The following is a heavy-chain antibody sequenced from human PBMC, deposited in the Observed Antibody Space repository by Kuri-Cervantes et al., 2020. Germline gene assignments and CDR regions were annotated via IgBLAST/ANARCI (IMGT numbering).Heavy chain of an antibody. CDR1: GFIFDDYA. D-gene: IGHD3-10*01. CDR2: TSWRTGSI. J-gene: IGHJ4*02. Sequence: GGSLRLSCATSGFIFDDYAIHWVRQTPGKGLEWISGTSWRTGSIGYADSVKGRFTISRDNAKNTLYLQMNSLRAEDTALYYCAKGRIYTSGTFGAGGADYWGQGTLVTVSS. V-gene: IGHV3-9*01. CDR3: AKGRIYTSGTFGAGGADY.